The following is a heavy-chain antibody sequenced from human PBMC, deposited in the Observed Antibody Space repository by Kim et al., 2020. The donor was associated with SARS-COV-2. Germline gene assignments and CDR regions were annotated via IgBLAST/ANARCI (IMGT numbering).Heavy chain of an antibody. V-gene: IGHV3-23*01. D-gene: IGHD3-3*01. CDR3: AKDPRDKVFLEWLLWDY. Sequence: GGSLRLSCAASGFTFSSYAMSWVRQAPGKGLEWVSAISGSGGSTYYADSVKGRFTISRDNSKNTLYLQMNSLRAEDTAVYYCAKDPRDKVFLEWLLWDYWGQGTLVTVSS. CDR2: ISGSGGST. CDR1: GFTFSSYA. J-gene: IGHJ4*02.